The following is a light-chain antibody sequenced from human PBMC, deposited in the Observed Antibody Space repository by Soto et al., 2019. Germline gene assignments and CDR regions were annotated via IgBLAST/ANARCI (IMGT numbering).Light chain of an antibody. CDR1: RSVSSNY. J-gene: IGKJ5*01. V-gene: IGKV3-20*01. CDR3: QQYRPSPAIS. Sequence: EIVFTHSPATLSLSPGERATLYCRASRSVSSNYLGWYQRKPGQAPRLLIYAVSTRATGIPDRFSGSGSGTDFTLTISRLEPEDSALYFCQQYRPSPAISFGQGTRLEIK. CDR2: AVS.